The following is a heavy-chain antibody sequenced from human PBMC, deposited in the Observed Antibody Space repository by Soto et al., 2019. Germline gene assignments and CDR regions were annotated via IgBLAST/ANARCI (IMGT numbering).Heavy chain of an antibody. CDR3: ASEYGDYGVIDY. Sequence: QVQLQQWGAGLLKPSETLSLTCAVYGGSFSGYYWSWIRQPPGKGLEWIGEINHSGSTNYNPSLKSRVTIEVDAAKNQSSLKLSSVTAADTAVYYCASEYGDYGVIDYWGQGTLVTVSS. CDR2: INHSGST. J-gene: IGHJ4*02. V-gene: IGHV4-34*01. CDR1: GGSFSGYY. D-gene: IGHD4-17*01.